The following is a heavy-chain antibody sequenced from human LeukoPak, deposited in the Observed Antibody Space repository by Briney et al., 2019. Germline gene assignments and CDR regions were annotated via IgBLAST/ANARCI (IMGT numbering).Heavy chain of an antibody. CDR3: ASEDSGSQIQH. D-gene: IGHD1-26*01. J-gene: IGHJ1*01. CDR1: GYTFTGYY. V-gene: IGHV1-2*02. CDR2: INPNSGDT. Sequence: ASVKVSCKASGYTFTGYYMHWVRQAPGQGLEWMGWINPNSGDTNYAQKFQGRVTMTRDTSFSTAYMELSRLRSDDTAVYYCASEDSGSQIQHWGQGTLVTVSS.